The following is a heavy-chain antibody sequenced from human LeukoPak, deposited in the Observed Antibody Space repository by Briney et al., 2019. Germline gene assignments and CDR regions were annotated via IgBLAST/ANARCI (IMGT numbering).Heavy chain of an antibody. Sequence: PSETLSLTCAAYGGSFSGYYWSWIRQPPGKGLEWIGEINHSGSTNYNPSLKSRVTISVDTTKNQFSLKLSSVTAADTAVYYCAREGGLRYFDWLFDYFDYWGQGTLVTVSS. V-gene: IGHV4-34*01. D-gene: IGHD3-9*01. CDR3: AREGGLRYFDWLFDYFDY. J-gene: IGHJ4*02. CDR2: INHSGST. CDR1: GGSFSGYY.